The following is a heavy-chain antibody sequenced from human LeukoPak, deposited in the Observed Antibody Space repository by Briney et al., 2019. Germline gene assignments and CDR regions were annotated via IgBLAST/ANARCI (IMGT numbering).Heavy chain of an antibody. Sequence: PRGSLRLSCAASGFTFSSYEMNWVRQAPGKGLEWVSYISSSGSTIYYADSVKGRFTISRDNAKNSLYLQMNSLRAEDTAVYYCARDPNPDRWHYAMDVWGQGTTVTVSS. J-gene: IGHJ6*02. CDR3: ARDPNPDRWHYAMDV. D-gene: IGHD5-24*01. V-gene: IGHV3-48*03. CDR1: GFTFSSYE. CDR2: ISSSGSTI.